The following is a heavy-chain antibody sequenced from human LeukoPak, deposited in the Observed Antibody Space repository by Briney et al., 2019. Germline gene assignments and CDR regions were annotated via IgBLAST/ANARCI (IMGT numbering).Heavy chain of an antibody. CDR1: GGTFSSYA. D-gene: IGHD6-13*01. V-gene: IGHV1-69*13. CDR3: ARDARYSCSWSLYYYYYGMDV. Sequence: SVKVSCKASGGTFSSYAISWVRQAPGQGLEWMGGIIPIFGTANYAQKFQGRVTITADESTSTAYMELSSLRSEDTAVYYCARDARYSCSWSLYYYYYGMDVWGQGTTVTVSS. J-gene: IGHJ6*02. CDR2: IIPIFGTA.